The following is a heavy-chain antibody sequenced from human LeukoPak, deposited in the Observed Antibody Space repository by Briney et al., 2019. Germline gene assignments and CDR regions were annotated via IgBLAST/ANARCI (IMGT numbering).Heavy chain of an antibody. D-gene: IGHD2-2*02. CDR2: ISWNSGAI. CDR1: GFTFDDYA. J-gene: IGHJ4*02. Sequence: GGSLRLSCAASGFTFDDYAMHWVRQAPGKGLEWVSGISWNSGAIVYADSVKGRFTISRDNAKNSLYLQMNSLRAEDTALYHCAKGLSKSSSASYYTDGGQGTLVTVS. V-gene: IGHV3-9*01. CDR3: AKGLSKSSSASYYTD.